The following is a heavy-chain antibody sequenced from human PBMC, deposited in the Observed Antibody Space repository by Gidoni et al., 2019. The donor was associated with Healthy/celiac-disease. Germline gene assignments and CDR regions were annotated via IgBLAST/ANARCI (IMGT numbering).Heavy chain of an antibody. CDR3: AIPYSSGWGVDY. Sequence: QVQLVESGGGVVQPGRYLRLSCAASGFTFSSYAMHWVRQAPGKGLEWVAVISYEGSNKYYADSVKGRFTISRDNSKNTLYLQMNSLRAEDTAIYYCAIPYSSGWGVDYWGQGTLVTVSS. V-gene: IGHV3-30-3*01. CDR1: GFTFSSYA. J-gene: IGHJ4*02. CDR2: ISYEGSNK. D-gene: IGHD6-19*01.